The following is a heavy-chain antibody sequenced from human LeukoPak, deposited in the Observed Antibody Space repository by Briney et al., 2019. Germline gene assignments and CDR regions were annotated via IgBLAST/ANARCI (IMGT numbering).Heavy chain of an antibody. V-gene: IGHV3-23*01. CDR1: GFTFNSYA. CDR2: LSGSGGST. J-gene: IGHJ4*02. D-gene: IGHD6-19*01. CDR3: AKDRQQWLLRGYFDY. Sequence: GGSLRLSCAASGFTFNSYAMNWVRQAPGKGLEWVSGLSGSGGSTFYADSVKGRFTVSRDNSKNTLYLQMNSLRAEDTAVYYCAKDRQQWLLRGYFDYWGQGTLVTVSS.